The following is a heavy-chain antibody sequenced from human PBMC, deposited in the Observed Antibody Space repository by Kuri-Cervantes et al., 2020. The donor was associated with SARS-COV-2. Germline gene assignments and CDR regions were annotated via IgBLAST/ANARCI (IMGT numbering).Heavy chain of an antibody. Sequence: ASVKVSCKSSGYNFSEYYVHWVRQAPGQGLEWVGWINPNTGATKCAQKFQGRVTMTEDTSTDTAYMELSSLRSEDTAVYYCATGSGYFDYWGQGTLVTVSS. CDR3: ATGSGYFDY. CDR1: GYNFSEYY. D-gene: IGHD3-3*01. V-gene: IGHV1-2*02. J-gene: IGHJ4*02. CDR2: INPNTGAT.